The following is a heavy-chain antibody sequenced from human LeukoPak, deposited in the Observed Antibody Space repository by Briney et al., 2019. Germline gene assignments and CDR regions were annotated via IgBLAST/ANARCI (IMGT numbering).Heavy chain of an antibody. J-gene: IGHJ6*02. CDR2: IKEDGSEK. Sequence: GGSLRLSCAASGFTFSSHWVNWVRQAPGKGLEWVANIKEDGSEKDYVDSVKGRFTISRDNAKNSLYLQMDSLRAEDTVVYYCARDEMATSYPYYYYGMDVWGQGTTVTVSS. V-gene: IGHV3-7*01. CDR3: ARDEMATSYPYYYYGMDV. CDR1: GFTFSSHW. D-gene: IGHD5-24*01.